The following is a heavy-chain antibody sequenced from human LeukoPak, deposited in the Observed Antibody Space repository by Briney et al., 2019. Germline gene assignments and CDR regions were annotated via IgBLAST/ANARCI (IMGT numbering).Heavy chain of an antibody. D-gene: IGHD1-26*01. CDR3: ARPGASGSYSY. Sequence: GESLKISCKGFGYSFTNYWIAWVRQMPGKGLEWMGIIYPGDSDTRYSPSFQGRVTISADKSISTAYLQWSSLKASDTAMYYCARPGASGSYSYWGQGTLVTVSS. CDR2: IYPGDSDT. V-gene: IGHV5-51*01. J-gene: IGHJ4*02. CDR1: GYSFTNYW.